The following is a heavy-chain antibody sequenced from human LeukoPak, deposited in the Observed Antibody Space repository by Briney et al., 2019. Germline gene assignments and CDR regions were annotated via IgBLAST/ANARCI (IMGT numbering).Heavy chain of an antibody. D-gene: IGHD5-12*01. J-gene: IGHJ4*02. CDR3: ARASGDSGYDLDY. CDR2: IWYDGSNK. V-gene: IGHV3-33*01. CDR1: GFTFSSYG. Sequence: GGSLRLSCAASGFTFSSYGMHWVRQAPGKGLEWVAVIWYDGSNKYYADSVKGRFTISRDDSKNTLYLQMNSLRAEDTAVYYSARASGDSGYDLDYWGQGTLVTVSS.